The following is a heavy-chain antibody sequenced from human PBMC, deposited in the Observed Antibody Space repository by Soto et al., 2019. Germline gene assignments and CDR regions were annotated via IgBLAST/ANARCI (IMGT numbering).Heavy chain of an antibody. Sequence: ASVKVSCKASGSTFTGYYMHWVRQAPGQGLEWMGWINPNSGGTNYAQKFQGWVTMTRDTSISTAYMELSRLRSDDTAVYYCARGVSSSWYFLYYYYGMDVWGQGTTVTVSS. CDR2: INPNSGGT. J-gene: IGHJ6*02. D-gene: IGHD6-13*01. V-gene: IGHV1-2*04. CDR1: GSTFTGYY. CDR3: ARGVSSSWYFLYYYYGMDV.